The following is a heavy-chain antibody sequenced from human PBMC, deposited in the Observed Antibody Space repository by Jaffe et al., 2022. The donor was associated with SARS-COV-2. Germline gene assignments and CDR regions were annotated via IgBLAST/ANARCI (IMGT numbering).Heavy chain of an antibody. D-gene: IGHD3-3*01. Sequence: QVQLQESGPGLVKPSQTLSLTCTVSGGSISSGSYYWSWIRQPAGKGLEWIGRIYTSGSTNYNPSLKSRVTISVDTSKNQFSLKLSSVTAADTAVYYCARDRTDFWSGYYYYYGMDVWGQGTTVTVSS. CDR2: IYTSGST. J-gene: IGHJ6*02. CDR1: GGSISSGSYY. CDR3: ARDRTDFWSGYYYYYGMDV. V-gene: IGHV4-61*02.